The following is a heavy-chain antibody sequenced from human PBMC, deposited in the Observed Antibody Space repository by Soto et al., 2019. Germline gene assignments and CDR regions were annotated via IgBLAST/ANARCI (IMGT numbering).Heavy chain of an antibody. J-gene: IGHJ4*02. CDR3: GGFPILVPVGGGYFDY. V-gene: IGHV4-30-4*01. D-gene: IGHD2-2*01. CDR2: IYYSGST. Sequence: QVQLQESGPGLVKPSQTLSLTCTVSGGSISSGDYYWRWIRQPPGKGLEWIGYIYYSGSTYYNPSLKRRVTISVDASINQFYLKLSSVTAADTAVYYCGGFPILVPVGGGYFDYWGQGTLVTVSS. CDR1: GGSISSGDYY.